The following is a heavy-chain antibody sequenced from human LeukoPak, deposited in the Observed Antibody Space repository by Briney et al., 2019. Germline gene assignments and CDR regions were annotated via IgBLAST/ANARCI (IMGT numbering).Heavy chain of an antibody. V-gene: IGHV4-38-2*02. CDR1: GYSITSAYY. Sequence: SETLSLTCTVSGYSITSAYYWGWIRQPPGKGLEWIGSIYYSGSTYYNPSLKSRVTISVDTSKNQFSLKLSSVTAADTAVYYCARHGDFVVVVANFDYWGQGTLVTVSS. CDR2: IYYSGST. CDR3: ARHGDFVVVVANFDY. J-gene: IGHJ4*02. D-gene: IGHD2-15*01.